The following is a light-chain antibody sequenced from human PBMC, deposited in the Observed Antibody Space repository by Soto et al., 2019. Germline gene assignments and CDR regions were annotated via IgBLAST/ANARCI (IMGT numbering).Light chain of an antibody. Sequence: EIVLTQSPGTLSLSPGERATLSCRASQSVTSSLVWYQQKPGQAPRLLIYDASDRATGIPARFSGSGSGTDFTLTISSLEPEDSAVYYCQQRSTWPRTFGEGTKVEI. CDR3: QQRSTWPRT. J-gene: IGKJ4*01. CDR1: QSVTSS. V-gene: IGKV3-11*01. CDR2: DAS.